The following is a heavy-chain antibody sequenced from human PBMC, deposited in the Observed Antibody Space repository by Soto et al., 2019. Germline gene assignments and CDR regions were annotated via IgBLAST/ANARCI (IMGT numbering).Heavy chain of an antibody. CDR2: IYHRGST. V-gene: IGHV4-4*01. J-gene: IGHJ4*02. CDR1: GGSISSSNW. CDR3: ARVRSTFSPLHY. Sequence: QVQLQESGPGLVKPSGTLSLTCAVSGGSISSSNWWSLARQPPGKGLAWIGYIYHRGSTNYNPSPKRRVTISVDKSKNHFSRKLSSVTAAEPAVYCCARVRSTFSPLHYWGQGTLGTFSS. D-gene: IGHD6-13*01.